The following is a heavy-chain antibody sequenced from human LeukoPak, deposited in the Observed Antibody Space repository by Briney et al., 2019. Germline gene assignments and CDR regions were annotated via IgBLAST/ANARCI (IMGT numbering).Heavy chain of an antibody. CDR2: IYYSGTS. Sequence: SETLSLPCTVSGGSISSYYWSWIRQPPGKELEWIGYIYYSGTSNYNPSLKSRVTISVDASKNQFSLKLSSVTAADTAVYYCARAPGVVTSFDHWGQGTLVSVSS. V-gene: IGHV4-59*01. CDR3: ARAPGVVTSFDH. CDR1: GGSISSYY. J-gene: IGHJ4*02. D-gene: IGHD4-23*01.